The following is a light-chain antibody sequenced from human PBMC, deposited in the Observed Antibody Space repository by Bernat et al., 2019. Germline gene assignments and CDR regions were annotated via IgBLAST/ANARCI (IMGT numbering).Light chain of an antibody. J-gene: IGLJ3*02. CDR3: SSYTSGGTLV. CDR1: SSDVGAYNY. CDR2: DVN. V-gene: IGLV2-14*03. Sequence: QSALTQPASVSGSPGQSITISCTGTSSDVGAYNYVSWYQQHPDRAPKLMIYDVNNRPSGVSNRFSGSKSGNTASLTISGLQAEDEADYYCSSYTSGGTLVFGGGTKLTVL.